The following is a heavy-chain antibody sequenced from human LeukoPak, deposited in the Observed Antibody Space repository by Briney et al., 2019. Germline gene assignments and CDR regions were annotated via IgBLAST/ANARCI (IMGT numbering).Heavy chain of an antibody. D-gene: IGHD3-22*01. V-gene: IGHV3-64*01. J-gene: IGHJ4*02. CDR2: ISSNGGST. CDR1: GFTFSSYA. CDR3: ARAYEAYYYDF. Sequence: GGSLRLSCAASGFTFSSYAMHWVRQAPGKGLEYVSAISSNGGSTYYANSVKGRFTISRDNSKNTLYLQMGSLRAEDMAVYYCARAYEAYYYDFWGQGTLVTVSS.